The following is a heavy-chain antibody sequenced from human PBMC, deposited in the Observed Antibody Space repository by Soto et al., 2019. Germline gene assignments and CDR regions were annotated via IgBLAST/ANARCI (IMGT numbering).Heavy chain of an antibody. CDR1: GITFNDYA. Sequence: EVELVESGGGLVQPGRSLRLSCVASGITFNDYAMHWVRQAPGKGLEWVSGISWNSGNIGYGNSVKGRFTISRDNAKSSLYRQMNSLRAEDTALYSCAKLEGAIDIWGQGTMVTVSS. J-gene: IGHJ3*02. CDR3: AKLEGAIDI. CDR2: ISWNSGNI. V-gene: IGHV3-9*01.